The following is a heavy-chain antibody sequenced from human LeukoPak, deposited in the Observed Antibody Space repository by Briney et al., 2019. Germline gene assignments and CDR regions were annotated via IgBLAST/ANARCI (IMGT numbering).Heavy chain of an antibody. Sequence: KPGGSLRLSCAASGFTFSDYYMSWIRQAPGKGLEWVSYISSSSTTIYYADSVKGRFTISRDNSKNTLYLQMNSLRAEDTAVYYCAKDSQRPWPSYYGMDVWGQGTTVTVSS. J-gene: IGHJ6*02. CDR1: GFTFSDYY. V-gene: IGHV3-11*01. CDR2: ISSSSTTI. CDR3: AKDSQRPWPSYYGMDV.